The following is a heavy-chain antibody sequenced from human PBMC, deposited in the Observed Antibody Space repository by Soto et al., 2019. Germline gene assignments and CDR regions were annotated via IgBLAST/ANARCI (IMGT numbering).Heavy chain of an antibody. V-gene: IGHV4-31*03. CDR1: GGSISSGGYY. CDR2: IYYSGST. CDR3: ANWGGIDSSGYPIDY. D-gene: IGHD3-22*01. Sequence: QVQLQESGPGLVKPSQTLSLTCTVSGGSISSGGYYWSWIRQHPGKGLEWIGYIYYSGSTYYNPSLKSRVTISVDPSKNQFSLKLSSVTAADTAVYYCANWGGIDSSGYPIDYWGQGTLVTVSS. J-gene: IGHJ4*02.